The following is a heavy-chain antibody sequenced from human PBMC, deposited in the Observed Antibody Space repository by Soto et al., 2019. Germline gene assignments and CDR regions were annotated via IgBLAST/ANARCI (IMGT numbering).Heavy chain of an antibody. CDR3: GNDQTGDLVWSFNL. V-gene: IGHV3-23*01. CDR1: GLDFGRYA. D-gene: IGHD2-21*01. CDR2: ISADDAKT. J-gene: IGHJ2*01. Sequence: EMRLLQSGGGVGQTGGSLSLSCATSGLDFGRYAINWVRQASGEGLEWVGSISADDAKTHYSDSVKDRFTISSDSSTKNVFIQMDTLRPEDTAVYYCGNDQTGDLVWSFNLWRRGTQGTVSS.